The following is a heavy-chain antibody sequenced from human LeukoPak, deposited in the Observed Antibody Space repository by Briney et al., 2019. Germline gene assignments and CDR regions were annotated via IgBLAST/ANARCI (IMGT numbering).Heavy chain of an antibody. D-gene: IGHD3-10*01. J-gene: IGHJ5*02. CDR1: GGSISSGGYY. V-gene: IGHV4-31*03. CDR3: ARDQESRGGLNWFDP. Sequence: SQTLSLTCTVSGGSISSGGYYWSWIRQHPGKGLEWIGYIYYSGSTYYNPSLKSRVTISVDTSKNQFSLKLSSVTAADTAVYYCARDQESRGGLNWFDPWGQGTLVTVSS. CDR2: IYYSGST.